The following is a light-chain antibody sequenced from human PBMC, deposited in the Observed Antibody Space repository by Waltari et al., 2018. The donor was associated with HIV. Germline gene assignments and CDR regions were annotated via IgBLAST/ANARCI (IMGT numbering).Light chain of an antibody. J-gene: IGLJ3*02. Sequence: QSVLTQPPSVSGAPGQRVTISCTGSSSNIGAGYDVHWYQQLPGTAPKLLIYGNNNRPTGVPVRFSGSKSGTSASLAISGLQAEDEADYYCQSYDSSLSGSVFGGGTKLTVL. CDR1: SSNIGAGYD. CDR3: QSYDSSLSGSV. V-gene: IGLV1-40*01. CDR2: GNN.